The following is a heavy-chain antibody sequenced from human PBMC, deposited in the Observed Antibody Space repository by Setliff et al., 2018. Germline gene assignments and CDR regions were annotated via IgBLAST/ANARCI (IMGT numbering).Heavy chain of an antibody. CDR3: ARSSAPIKRDYMDV. CDR2: IKQDGSEK. V-gene: IGHV3-7*01. CDR1: GFTFSRYW. J-gene: IGHJ6*03. D-gene: IGHD2-2*02. Sequence: PGGSLRLSCAASGFTFSRYWMSWVRQAPGKGLEWVANIKQDGSEKYYVDSVKGRFTISRDNAKNSLDLQMNDLRAEDTALYYCARSSAPIKRDYMDVWGKGTTVTVSS.